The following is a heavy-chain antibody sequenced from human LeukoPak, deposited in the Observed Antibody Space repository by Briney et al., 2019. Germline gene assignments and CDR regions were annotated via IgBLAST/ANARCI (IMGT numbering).Heavy chain of an antibody. V-gene: IGHV1-2*02. Sequence: ASVKVSRKASGYTFTGYYMHWVRQAPGQGLEWMGWINPKSGGTNYAQKFQGRVTMTRDTSISPAYMELSRLRSDDTAVYYCASGHIGSSIWSDYYYGMDVWGQGTTVTVSS. J-gene: IGHJ6*02. CDR2: INPKSGGT. CDR3: ASGHIGSSIWSDYYYGMDV. CDR1: GYTFTGYY. D-gene: IGHD6-13*01.